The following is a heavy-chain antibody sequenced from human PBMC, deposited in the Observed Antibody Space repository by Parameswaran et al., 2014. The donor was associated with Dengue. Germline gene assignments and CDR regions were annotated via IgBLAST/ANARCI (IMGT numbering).Heavy chain of an antibody. D-gene: IGHD4-17*01. CDR2: IYPGDSDT. J-gene: IGHJ4*02. CDR3: ARPTIYGDYDPLDY. V-gene: IGHV5-51*01. Sequence: VRQMPGKGLEWMGIIYPGDSDTRYSPSFQGQVTISADKSISTAYLQWSSLKASDTAMYYYARPTIYGDYDPLDYWGQGTLVTVSS.